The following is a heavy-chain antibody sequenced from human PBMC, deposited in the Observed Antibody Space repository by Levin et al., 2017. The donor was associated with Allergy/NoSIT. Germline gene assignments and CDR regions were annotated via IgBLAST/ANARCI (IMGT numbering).Heavy chain of an antibody. CDR1: GFTFSSYA. CDR3: AKAGSSSSRYWFDP. D-gene: IGHD6-6*01. Sequence: GGSLRLSCAASGFTFSSYAMTWVRQAPGKGLEWVSAITGGGGSTRYADSVKGRFTISRDNSNNTLYLEMNSLRAEDTAVYYCAKAGSSSSRYWFDPWGQGTLVTVSS. CDR2: ITGGGGST. J-gene: IGHJ5*02. V-gene: IGHV3-23*01.